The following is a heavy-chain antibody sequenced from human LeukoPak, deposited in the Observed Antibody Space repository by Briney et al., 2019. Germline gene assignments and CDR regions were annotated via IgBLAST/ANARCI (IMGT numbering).Heavy chain of an antibody. CDR1: GGSISSYY. J-gene: IGHJ4*02. D-gene: IGHD6-13*01. CDR2: IYYSGST. Sequence: TSETLSLTRTVSGGSISSYYWSWIRQPPGKGLEWTGYIYYSGSTNYNPSLKSRVTISVDTSKNQFSLKLSSVTAADTALYYSARSRGYFDYWGQGTLVTVSS. CDR3: ARSRGYFDY. V-gene: IGHV4-59*01.